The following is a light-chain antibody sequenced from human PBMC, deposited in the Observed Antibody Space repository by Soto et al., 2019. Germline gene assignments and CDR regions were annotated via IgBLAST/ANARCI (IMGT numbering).Light chain of an antibody. CDR3: XXXXRSWIT. CDR2: GAS. V-gene: IGKV3-20*01. CDR1: QSVSSNS. Sequence: EVVLTQSPGTLSLSPGERATLSCRASQSVSSNSLAWYQQKPGQAPRVFIYGASTRATGIPDRFSGSWSGTDFTLPLSRLEPGTFDGXXXXXXXRSWITFGQGTRLEIK. J-gene: IGKJ5*01.